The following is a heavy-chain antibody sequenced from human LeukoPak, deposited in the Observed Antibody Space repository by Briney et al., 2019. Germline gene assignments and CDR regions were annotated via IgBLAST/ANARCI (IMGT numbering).Heavy chain of an antibody. J-gene: IGHJ4*02. Sequence: SETLSLTCTVSGGSISSYYWSWIRQPPGKGLEWIGYIYYSGSTNYNPSLKSRVTISIDTSNNHFSLRLSSVTAADTAMYYCAGGFYDSSGYSSPFDSWGQGTLVTVSS. CDR3: AGGFYDSSGYSSPFDS. CDR1: GGSISSYY. V-gene: IGHV4-59*08. D-gene: IGHD3-22*01. CDR2: IYYSGST.